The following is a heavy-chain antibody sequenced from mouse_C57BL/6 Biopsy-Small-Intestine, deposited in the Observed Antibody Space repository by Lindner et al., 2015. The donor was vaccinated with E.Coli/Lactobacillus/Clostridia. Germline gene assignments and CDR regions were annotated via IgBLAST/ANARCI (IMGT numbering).Heavy chain of an antibody. J-gene: IGHJ4*01. V-gene: IGHV1S130*01. CDR3: ARARGGSSWNPFDY. D-gene: IGHD6-1*01. CDR2: INPNNGDT. CDR1: GYTFTGFY. Sequence: SVKVSCKASGYTFTGFYLHWVRQAPGQGLEWMGWINPNNGDTYYAQRFQGRVTMTGDTSITTAYVEVSRLRSDDTAVYYCARARGGSSWNPFDYWGQGTLVTVSS.